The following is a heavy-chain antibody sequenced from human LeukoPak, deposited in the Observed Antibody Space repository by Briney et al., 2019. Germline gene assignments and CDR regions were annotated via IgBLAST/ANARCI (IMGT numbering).Heavy chain of an antibody. J-gene: IGHJ5*02. CDR3: ARERIIAAAGTYWFDP. Sequence: PGGSLRLSCAASGFTFSSYSTNWVRQVPGKGLEWVSYISSSSSTIYYADSVKGRFTISRDNAKNSLYLQMNSLRAEDTAVYYCARERIIAAAGTYWFDPWGQGTLVTVSS. V-gene: IGHV3-48*04. CDR1: GFTFSSYS. D-gene: IGHD6-13*01. CDR2: ISSSSSTI.